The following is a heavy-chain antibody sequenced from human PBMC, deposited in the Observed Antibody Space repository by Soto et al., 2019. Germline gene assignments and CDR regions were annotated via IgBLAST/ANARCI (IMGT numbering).Heavy chain of an antibody. Sequence: EVQLLESGGGLVQPGGSLRLSCAASGFTFSSYAMNWVRQAPGKGLEWVSVISGSGGSTYYADSVKGRFTISRDNSKNTLYLQMNSLRAEDRAVYYCAKRTVGWYFDFWGRGTLVTVSS. D-gene: IGHD4-17*01. CDR3: AKRTVGWYFDF. CDR2: ISGSGGST. CDR1: GFTFSSYA. J-gene: IGHJ2*01. V-gene: IGHV3-23*01.